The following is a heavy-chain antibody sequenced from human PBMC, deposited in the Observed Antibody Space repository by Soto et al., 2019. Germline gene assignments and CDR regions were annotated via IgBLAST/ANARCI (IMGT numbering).Heavy chain of an antibody. CDR2: IKQDGSEK. D-gene: IGHD3-3*01. CDR1: GFTFSSYW. CDR3: ARQGAITIFGVVIVGEDYYYYMDV. J-gene: IGHJ6*03. V-gene: IGHV3-7*01. Sequence: GGSLRLSCAASGFTFSSYWMSWVRQAPGKGLEWVANIKQDGSEKYYVDSVKGRFTISRDNAKNSLYLQMNSLRAEDTAVYYCARQGAITIFGVVIVGEDYYYYMDVWGKGTTVTVSS.